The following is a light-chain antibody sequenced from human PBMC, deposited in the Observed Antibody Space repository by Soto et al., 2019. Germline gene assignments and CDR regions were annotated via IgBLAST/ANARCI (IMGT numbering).Light chain of an antibody. CDR2: GAS. Sequence: DIVLTQTPGTLALSQGESATLSCRASQSVSSSFLAWYQQKVGQAPRLLIYGASSRATGIPDRFSGSGSGTDFTLTISRLEPEDFAVYYCQQYGSSPRTFGQGTRLEIK. J-gene: IGKJ5*01. CDR3: QQYGSSPRT. V-gene: IGKV3-20*01. CDR1: QSVSSSF.